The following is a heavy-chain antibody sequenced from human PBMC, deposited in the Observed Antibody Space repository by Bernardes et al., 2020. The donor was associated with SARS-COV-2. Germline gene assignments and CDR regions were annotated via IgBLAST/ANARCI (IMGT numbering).Heavy chain of an antibody. V-gene: IGHV4-59*08. CDR2: IYYSGST. J-gene: IGHJ5*02. Sequence: SETLSLTRTVSGGSISSYYWSWIRQPPGKGLEWIGYIYYSGSTNYNPSLKSRVTISVDTSKNQFSLKLSSVTAADTAVYYCARRAGSRFDPWGQGTLVTVSS. D-gene: IGHD6-13*01. CDR3: ARRAGSRFDP. CDR1: GGSISSYY.